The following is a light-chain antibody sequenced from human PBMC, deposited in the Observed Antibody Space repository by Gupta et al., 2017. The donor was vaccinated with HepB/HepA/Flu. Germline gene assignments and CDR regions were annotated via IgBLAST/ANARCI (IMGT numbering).Light chain of an antibody. Sequence: QPVLTQPPSVSGAPGQRVTISCSGSSSNIGAGYDVHWYQQIPRTAPTLLIYGNNRPSGVPDRFSGARYGTSASLETNRLQAEDEADYDCSAYDNNLSSSPFVFGGGTKMTDL. J-gene: IGLJ2*01. CDR3: SAYDNNLSSSPFV. CDR2: GN. V-gene: IGLV1-40*01. CDR1: SSNIGAGYD.